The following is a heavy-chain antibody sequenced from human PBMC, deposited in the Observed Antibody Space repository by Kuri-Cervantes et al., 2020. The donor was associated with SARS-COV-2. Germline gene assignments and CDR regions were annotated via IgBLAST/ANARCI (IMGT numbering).Heavy chain of an antibody. J-gene: IGHJ5*02. CDR3: AREGLSGYAGDWFDP. Sequence: ASVKVSCKASGGTFSSYAMNWVRQAPGQGLEWMGYINPNSGGAKNAQKFQGRVTMTGDTSISTAYMELSRLTSEDTAIYYCAREGLSGYAGDWFDPWGQGTLVTVSS. V-gene: IGHV1-2*02. CDR2: INPNSGGA. D-gene: IGHD5-12*01. CDR1: GGTFSSYA.